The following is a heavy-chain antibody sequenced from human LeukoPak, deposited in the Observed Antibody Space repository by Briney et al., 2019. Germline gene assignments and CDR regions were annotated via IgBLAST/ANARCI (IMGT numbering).Heavy chain of an antibody. Sequence: GGSLRLSCAAYGFTFSSYGMHWVRQAPGKGLEWVAVISYDGSNKYYADSVKGRFTISRDNSKNTLYLQMNSLRAEDTAVYYCAKDPRKLVVPAAMPRLSYYGMDVWGKGTTVTVSS. CDR3: AKDPRKLVVPAAMPRLSYYGMDV. V-gene: IGHV3-30*18. CDR1: GFTFSSYG. D-gene: IGHD2-2*01. J-gene: IGHJ6*04. CDR2: ISYDGSNK.